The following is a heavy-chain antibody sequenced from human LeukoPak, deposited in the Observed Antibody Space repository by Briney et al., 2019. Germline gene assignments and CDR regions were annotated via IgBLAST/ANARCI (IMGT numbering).Heavy chain of an antibody. J-gene: IGHJ3*01. CDR1: GFTFGTYA. CDR2: ILTNGVST. CDR3: AKGGGRPLDDAFDV. V-gene: IGHV3-23*01. Sequence: GGSLRLSCAASGFTFGTYAMTWVRQAPGMGLEWISTILTNGVSTYHADSVKGRFTISRDNSRNTLHLQMNSLRAEDTAVYYCAKGGGRPLDDAFDVWDQGTMVTVSS.